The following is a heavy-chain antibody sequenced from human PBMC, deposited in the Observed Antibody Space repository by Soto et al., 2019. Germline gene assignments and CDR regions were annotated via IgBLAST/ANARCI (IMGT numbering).Heavy chain of an antibody. CDR3: ARGYGDSHDY. CDR1: GGTFSSYT. CDR2: IIPMFGIA. Sequence: QVQLVQSGAEVKKTGSSVKVSCKASGGTFSSYTISWVREAPGQGLEWMGRIIPMFGIANYAQKFQGRVTITADKSTSTAYMELSSLRSEDTAVYYCARGYGDSHDYWGQGTLVTVSS. J-gene: IGHJ4*02. D-gene: IGHD4-17*01. V-gene: IGHV1-69*02.